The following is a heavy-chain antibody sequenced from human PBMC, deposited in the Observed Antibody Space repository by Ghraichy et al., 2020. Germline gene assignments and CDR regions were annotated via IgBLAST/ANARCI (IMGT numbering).Heavy chain of an antibody. CDR2: ISSSSSYI. V-gene: IGHV3-21*01. CDR3: ARSPYSSSPYYFDY. D-gene: IGHD6-6*01. CDR1: GFTFSSYS. Sequence: GRSLRLSCAASGFTFSSYSMNWVRQAPGKGLEWVSSISSSSSYIYYADSVKGRFTISRDNAKNSLYLQMNSLRAEDTAVYYCARSPYSSSPYYFDYWGQGTLVTVSS. J-gene: IGHJ4*02.